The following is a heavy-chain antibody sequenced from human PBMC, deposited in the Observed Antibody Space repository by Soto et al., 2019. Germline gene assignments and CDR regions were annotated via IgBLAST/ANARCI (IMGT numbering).Heavy chain of an antibody. J-gene: IGHJ4*02. V-gene: IGHV3-7*01. D-gene: IGHD6-19*01. CDR1: GFTFSSYW. CDR3: ARDASLVAGSFDY. Sequence: EVQLLESGGGLVQPGGSLRLSCAASGFTFSSYWMSWVRQAPGKGLEWVANIKQDGSEKYYVDSVKGRFTISRDNAKNSLYLQMNSLRAEDTAVYYCARDASLVAGSFDYWGQGTLVTVSS. CDR2: IKQDGSEK.